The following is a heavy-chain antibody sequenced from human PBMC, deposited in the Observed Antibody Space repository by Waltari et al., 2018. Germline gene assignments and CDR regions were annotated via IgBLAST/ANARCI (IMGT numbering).Heavy chain of an antibody. CDR3: ARDFGLGYYDSSGYYRDY. J-gene: IGHJ4*02. V-gene: IGHV3-66*02. CDR2: IYSGGST. D-gene: IGHD3-22*01. Sequence: EVQLVESGGGLVQPGGSLRLSCAASGFTVSSNYMSWVRQAPGKGLEWVSVIYSGGSTYYTDSVKGRFTISRDKSKSTLYLQMNSLRAEDTAVYYCARDFGLGYYDSSGYYRDYWGQGTLVTVSS. CDR1: GFTVSSNY.